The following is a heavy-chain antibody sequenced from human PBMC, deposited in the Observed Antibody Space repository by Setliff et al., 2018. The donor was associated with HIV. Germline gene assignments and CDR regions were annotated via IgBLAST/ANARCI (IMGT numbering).Heavy chain of an antibody. Sequence: ASVKVSCKASGYTFTSYDINWVRQATGQGLEWMGWMNPNSGNTGYAQKFQGRVTMTGNTSISTAYMELSSLRSEDTAVYYCARRARESTALHSDWNDVLFFDYWGQGTLVTVSS. V-gene: IGHV1-8*02. CDR1: GYTFTSYD. CDR3: ARRARESTALHSDWNDVLFFDY. CDR2: MNPNSGNT. D-gene: IGHD1-1*01. J-gene: IGHJ4*02.